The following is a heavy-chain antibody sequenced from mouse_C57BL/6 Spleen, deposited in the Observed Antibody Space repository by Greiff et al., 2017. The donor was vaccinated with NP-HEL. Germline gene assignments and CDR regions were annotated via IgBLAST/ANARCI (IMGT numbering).Heavy chain of an antibody. CDR1: GYTFTSYW. D-gene: IGHD2-4*01. CDR3: ARGIYYDYDGAY. CDR2: IYPGSGST. J-gene: IGHJ3*01. Sequence: QVQLKQPGAELVKPGASVKMSCKASGYTFTSYWITWVKQRPGQGLEWIGDIYPGSGSTNYNEKFKSKATLTVDTSSSTAYMQLSSLTSEDSAVYYCARGIYYDYDGAYWGQGTLVTVSA. V-gene: IGHV1-55*01.